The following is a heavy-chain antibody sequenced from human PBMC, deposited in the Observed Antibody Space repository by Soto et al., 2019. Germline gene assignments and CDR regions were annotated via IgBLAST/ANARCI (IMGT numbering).Heavy chain of an antibody. D-gene: IGHD6-6*01. J-gene: IGHJ6*02. CDR2: ISAYNGNT. CDR1: CYSFATHS. V-gene: IGHV1-18*01. Sequence: ASVKVSCKASCYSFATHSFSWVRQAPGQGLEWMGWISAYNGNTDYAQKFQGRVTMTTDTSTTTAYMELRGLTSDDTAVYYCARAGARTSSSYYYYYGMDVWGQGTTVTVSS. CDR3: ARAGARTSSSYYYYYGMDV.